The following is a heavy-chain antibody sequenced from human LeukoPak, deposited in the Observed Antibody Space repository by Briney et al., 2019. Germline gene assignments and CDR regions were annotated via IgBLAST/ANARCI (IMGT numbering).Heavy chain of an antibody. D-gene: IGHD7-27*01. J-gene: IGHJ4*02. CDR1: GGSISSYY. Sequence: PSETLSLTCTVSGGSISSYYWSWIRQPPGKGLEWIGYIYYSGSTNYNPSLKSRVTISVDTSKNQFSLKLSSVTAADTAVYYCARGNWGYDYWGQGTLVTASS. CDR3: ARGNWGYDY. V-gene: IGHV4-59*01. CDR2: IYYSGST.